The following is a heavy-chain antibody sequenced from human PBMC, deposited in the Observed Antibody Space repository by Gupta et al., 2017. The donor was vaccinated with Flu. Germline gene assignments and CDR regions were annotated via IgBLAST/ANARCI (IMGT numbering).Heavy chain of an antibody. CDR1: GFTFSSYA. V-gene: IGHV3-23*01. CDR3: AKDLWVPFEY. D-gene: IGHD3-16*01. J-gene: IGHJ4*02. Sequence: EVQLLESGGCLVQPGGSLRLSCAASGFTFSSYAMSWVRQAPGKGLEWVSAISGSGGSTYDEDSVKGRFTISRDNTKKTLYLQMKSLRAEDTAVYYCAKDLWVPFEYWGQGTLVTVSS. CDR2: ISGSGGST.